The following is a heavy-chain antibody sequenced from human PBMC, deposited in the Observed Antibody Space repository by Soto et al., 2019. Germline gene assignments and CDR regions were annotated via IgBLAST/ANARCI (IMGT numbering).Heavy chain of an antibody. CDR2: MNAGVGNT. CDR1: GYTFTDYA. V-gene: IGHV1-3*01. CDR3: ARDTGYTFGSLNY. J-gene: IGHJ4*02. Sequence: LVQSGADVKKPGASVTISCKASGYTFTDYALHWVRQAPGQRLEWMGWMNAGVGNTLYSQKFQGRITITRDTSASTAYMELNSLKSEDTAIYYFARDTGYTFGSLNYWGPGTLVTVSS. D-gene: IGHD5-18*01.